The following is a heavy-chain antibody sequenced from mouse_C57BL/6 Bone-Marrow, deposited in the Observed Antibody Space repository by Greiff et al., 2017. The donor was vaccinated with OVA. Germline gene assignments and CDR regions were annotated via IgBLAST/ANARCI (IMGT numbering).Heavy chain of an antibody. J-gene: IGHJ2*01. D-gene: IGHD2-1*01. CDR3: ARMKGFYSGNYMDDIDY. Sequence: EVQLQQSGPELVKPGASVKISCKASGYTFTDYYMNWVKQSNGKSLEWIGDINPNNGGTSYNQKFKGKATLTVDKSSSTAYMELRSLTSEDSAVYYCARMKGFYSGNYMDDIDYWGQGTTLTVSS. CDR2: INPNNGGT. CDR1: GYTFTDYY. V-gene: IGHV1-26*01.